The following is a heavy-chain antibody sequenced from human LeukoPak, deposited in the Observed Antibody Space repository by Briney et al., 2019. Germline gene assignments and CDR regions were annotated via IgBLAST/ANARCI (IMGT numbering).Heavy chain of an antibody. CDR3: AKDSRQAGAVKGRRFDP. CDR1: GFTFNTFSNYY. V-gene: IGHV3-11*01. Sequence: GGSLRLSCAAPGFTFNTFSNYYMSWIRQAPGKGLEWISYISTSVSTISYADSVKGRFTISRDNSKNTLFLQMNSLRAEDTAVYYCAKDSRQAGAVKGRRFDPWGQGTLVTVSS. D-gene: IGHD6-19*01. J-gene: IGHJ5*02. CDR2: ISTSVSTI.